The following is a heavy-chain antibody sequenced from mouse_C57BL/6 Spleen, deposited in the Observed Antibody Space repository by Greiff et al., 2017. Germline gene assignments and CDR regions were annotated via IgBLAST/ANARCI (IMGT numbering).Heavy chain of an antibody. CDR3: AREGDLSFLYYFDY. V-gene: IGHV3-6*01. CDR1: GYSITSGYY. J-gene: IGHJ2*01. Sequence: EVKLQESGPGLVKPSQSLSLTCSVTGYSITSGYYWNWIRQFPGNKLEWMGYISYDGSNNYNPSLKNRISITRDTSKNQFFLKLNSVTTEDTATYYCAREGDLSFLYYFDYWGQGTTLTVSS. CDR2: ISYDGSN. D-gene: IGHD1-1*01.